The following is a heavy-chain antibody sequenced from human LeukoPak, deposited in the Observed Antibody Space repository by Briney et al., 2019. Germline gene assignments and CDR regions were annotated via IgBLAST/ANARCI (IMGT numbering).Heavy chain of an antibody. Sequence: PSETLSLTCAVYGGSFSAYYWSWIRQPPGKGLEWIGEINHSGSTNYNPSLKSRVALSVDTSRNQFSLRLSSVTAADTAVYYCARGQRITMTDWGQGTLVTVSS. D-gene: IGHD3-22*01. CDR3: ARGQRITMTD. CDR2: INHSGST. CDR1: GGSFSAYY. J-gene: IGHJ4*02. V-gene: IGHV4-34*01.